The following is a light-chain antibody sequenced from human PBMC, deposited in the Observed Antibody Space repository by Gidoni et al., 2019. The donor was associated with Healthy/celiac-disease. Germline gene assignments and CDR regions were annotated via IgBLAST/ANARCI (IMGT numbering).Light chain of an antibody. Sequence: SYELTQPPSVSVSPGQTASITCSGDKLGDKYACWYQQNPGQSPVLVIYQDSKRPSGIPERFSGSNSGNTATLTISGTQAMDEADYYCQAWDSSRWVFGGGTKLTVL. CDR3: QAWDSSRWV. V-gene: IGLV3-1*01. J-gene: IGLJ3*02. CDR2: QDS. CDR1: KLGDKY.